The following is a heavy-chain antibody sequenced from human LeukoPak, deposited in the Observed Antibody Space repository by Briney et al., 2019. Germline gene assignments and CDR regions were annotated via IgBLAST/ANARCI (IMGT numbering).Heavy chain of an antibody. CDR2: IGSGIGTI. D-gene: IGHD3-9*01. J-gene: IGHJ4*02. CDR1: GFTFSSYE. Sequence: PGGSLRLSCAASGFTFSSYEMNWVRQAPGKVLEWVSYIGSGIGTIFYADSVKGRFTISRDNAKNSLYLEMNNLRVEDTAVYYCARGDGGDDILTGYYDYWGQGSLVTVSS. CDR3: ARGDGGDDILTGYYDY. V-gene: IGHV3-48*03.